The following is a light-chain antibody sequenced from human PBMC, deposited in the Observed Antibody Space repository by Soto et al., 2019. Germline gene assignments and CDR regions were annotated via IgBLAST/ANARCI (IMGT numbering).Light chain of an antibody. CDR1: QSLGGN. CDR2: RAS. V-gene: IGKV3-15*01. Sequence: EIVMTTSPATLAVSPGDTATLSCRASQSLGGNLAWYQQKPGQAPRLLIFRASSRATGVPARFSASGSGTEFTLTISGLQSEDFAVYYCQQYRNWPPWTFGPGTKVDVK. CDR3: QQYRNWPPWT. J-gene: IGKJ1*01.